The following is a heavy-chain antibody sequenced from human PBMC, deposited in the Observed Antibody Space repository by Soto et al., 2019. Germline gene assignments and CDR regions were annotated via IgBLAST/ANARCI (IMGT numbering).Heavy chain of an antibody. CDR3: AIRRYSGYDPGLDY. CDR2: MSPNSGNT. D-gene: IGHD5-12*01. V-gene: IGHV1-8*01. J-gene: IGHJ4*02. Sequence: QVPLVQSGAEVKKPGASVKVSCKASGYTFTSYDINWVRQATGQGLEWMGWMSPNSGNTGYAQKFQGRVTMTRNTSISTAYMELSSLRSEDTAVYYCAIRRYSGYDPGLDYWGQGTLVTVSS. CDR1: GYTFTSYD.